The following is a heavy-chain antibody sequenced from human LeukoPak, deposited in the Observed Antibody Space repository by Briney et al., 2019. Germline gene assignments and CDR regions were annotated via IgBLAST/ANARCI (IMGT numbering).Heavy chain of an antibody. CDR2: IRPMNSDM. V-gene: IGHV5-51*01. CDR1: GYNFNTYW. D-gene: IGHD3-10*01. Sequence: GESLKISCKGSGYNFNTYWVAWVRQLPGKGLEWMGIIRPMNSDMRYSPSFQGQVTISADRSINTAYLQWSSLTASDTAMYYCATGREITMVRGVVYYYYGMDVWGQGTTVTVSS. J-gene: IGHJ6*02. CDR3: ATGREITMVRGVVYYYYGMDV.